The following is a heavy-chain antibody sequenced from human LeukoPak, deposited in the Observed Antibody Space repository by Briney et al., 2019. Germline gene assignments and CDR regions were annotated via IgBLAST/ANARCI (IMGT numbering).Heavy chain of an antibody. CDR2: LIPLFATA. D-gene: IGHD2-2*01. V-gene: IGHV1-69*05. CDR1: GDTFSTND. CDR3: ARGGGPYASTGFFAGPYDY. J-gene: IGHJ4*02. Sequence: GSSVKVSCKASGDTFSTNDISWVRQAPGQGLEWMGGLIPLFATAHYSQKLQGRVTITTDESTSTAYMVLSSLRSDDTAVYYCARGGGPYASTGFFAGPYDYWGQGTLVSVSS.